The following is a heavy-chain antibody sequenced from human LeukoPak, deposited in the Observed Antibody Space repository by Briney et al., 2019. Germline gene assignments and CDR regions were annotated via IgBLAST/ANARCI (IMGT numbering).Heavy chain of an antibody. CDR1: GGSFSGYY. Sequence: SETLSLTCAVYGGSFSGYYWSWIRQPPGKGLEWIGEINHSGSTNYNPSLKSRVTISVDTSKIQFSLKLSSVTAADTAVYYCARVDQLRNDAFDIWGQGTMVTVSS. J-gene: IGHJ3*02. CDR3: ARVDQLRNDAFDI. CDR2: INHSGST. V-gene: IGHV4-34*01. D-gene: IGHD2-2*01.